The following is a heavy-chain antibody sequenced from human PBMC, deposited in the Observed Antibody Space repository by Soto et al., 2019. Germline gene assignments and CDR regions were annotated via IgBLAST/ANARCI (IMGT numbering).Heavy chain of an antibody. CDR3: AKGGAYYDFWSGYYMGV. Sequence: GGSLRLSCAASGFNFSSYAMSWVRQAKGKGLEWVSAISGSGGSTYYADSVKGRFTISRDNSKNTLYLQMNSLRAEDTAVYYCAKGGAYYDFWSGYYMGVRGQGTSVTVSS. V-gene: IGHV3-23*01. CDR2: ISGSGGST. CDR1: GFNFSSYA. J-gene: IGHJ6*02. D-gene: IGHD3-3*01.